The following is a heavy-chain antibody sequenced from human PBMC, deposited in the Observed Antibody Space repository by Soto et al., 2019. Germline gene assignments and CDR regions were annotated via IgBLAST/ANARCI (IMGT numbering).Heavy chain of an antibody. CDR2: IKQEGSEK. Sequence: EVQLVESGGGLVQPGGSLRLSCAASGFTFSSYWMSWVRQAPGEWLEGVANIKQEGSEKYYVDSVKGRFTIARDNAKNALYLQMNSLRAEDTAVYYCAREPVTTNTCDYWGQGTLVTVSS. J-gene: IGHJ4*02. CDR1: GFTFSSYW. D-gene: IGHD4-17*01. V-gene: IGHV3-7*01. CDR3: AREPVTTNTCDY.